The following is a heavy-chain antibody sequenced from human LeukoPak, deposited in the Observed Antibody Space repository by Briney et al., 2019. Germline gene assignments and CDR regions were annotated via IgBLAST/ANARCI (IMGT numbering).Heavy chain of an antibody. CDR2: IYHSGST. CDR3: ARVGASINWEQNDAFDI. Sequence: SQTLSLTCTVSGGSISSGGYSWSWIRQPPGKGLEWIGYIYHSGSTYYNPSLKSRVTISVDRSKNQFSLKLSSVTAADTAVYYCARVGASINWEQNDAFDIWGQGTMVTVSS. D-gene: IGHD7-27*01. CDR1: GGSISSGGYS. V-gene: IGHV4-30-2*01. J-gene: IGHJ3*02.